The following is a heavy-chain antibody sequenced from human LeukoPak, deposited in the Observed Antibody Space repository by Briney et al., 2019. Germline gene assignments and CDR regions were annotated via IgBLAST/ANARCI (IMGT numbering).Heavy chain of an antibody. CDR3: VRDFRSADY. V-gene: IGHV3-74*01. Sequence: GGSLRLSCAASGFSFSTYCMHWVRQAPGKGPMWVSRICPDGTVTNYADSVEARFSISRDNARNTVYLQMNSLRAEDTAVYYCVRDFRSADYWGQGTLVTVSS. CDR2: ICPDGTVT. J-gene: IGHJ4*02. CDR1: GFSFSTYC.